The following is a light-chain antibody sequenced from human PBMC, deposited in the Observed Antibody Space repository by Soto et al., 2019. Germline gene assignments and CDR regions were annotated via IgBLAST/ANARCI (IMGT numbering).Light chain of an antibody. CDR3: QQYNDWPSKT. CDR2: GAS. V-gene: IGKV3-15*01. Sequence: EIEMTQSPATLPVSPGERATLSCRASQSVSTNLAWYQQKPGQAPRLLIYGASTRAPGFPARFTGSGSGTEFTLTIRSLQSEDFAVYYCQQYNDWPSKTFGQGTKLEIK. J-gene: IGKJ2*01. CDR1: QSVSTN.